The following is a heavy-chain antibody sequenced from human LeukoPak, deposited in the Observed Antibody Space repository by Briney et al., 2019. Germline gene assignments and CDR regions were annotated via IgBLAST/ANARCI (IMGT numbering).Heavy chain of an antibody. V-gene: IGHV3-7*03. D-gene: IGHD6-13*01. CDR1: GFTFSSYG. CDR2: IKQDGSEK. Sequence: GRSLRLSCAASGFTFSSYGMHWVRQAPGKGLEWVANIKQDGSEKYYVDSVKGRFTISRDNAKNSLYLQMNSLRAEDTAVYYCARDPNIAAAGTTNFDYWGQGTLVTVSS. CDR3: ARDPNIAAAGTTNFDY. J-gene: IGHJ4*02.